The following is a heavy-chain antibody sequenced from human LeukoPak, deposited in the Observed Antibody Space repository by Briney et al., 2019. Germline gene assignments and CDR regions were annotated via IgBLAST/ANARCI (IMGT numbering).Heavy chain of an antibody. D-gene: IGHD4-17*01. CDR3: ARGGMTTVTAMFHY. J-gene: IGHJ4*02. V-gene: IGHV4-34*01. Sequence: SETLSLTCAVYGGSFSGYYWSWIRQPPGKGLEWIEEINHSGSTNYNPSLKSRVTISVDTSKNQFSLKLSSATAADTAVYYCARGGMTTVTAMFHYWGQGTLVTVSS. CDR2: INHSGST. CDR1: GGSFSGYY.